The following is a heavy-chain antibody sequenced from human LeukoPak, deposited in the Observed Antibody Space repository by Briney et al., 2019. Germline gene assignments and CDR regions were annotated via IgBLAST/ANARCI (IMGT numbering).Heavy chain of an antibody. Sequence: SGESLKISCKGSGYSFTSYWIGWVRQMPGKGLEWMGIIYPGDSDTRYSPSFQGQVTISADKSISTAYLQWSSLKASDTAMYYCARSAISGGSCHSGDCWFDPWGQGTLVTVSS. D-gene: IGHD2-15*01. CDR3: ARSAISGGSCHSGDCWFDP. V-gene: IGHV5-51*01. CDR1: GYSFTSYW. CDR2: IYPGDSDT. J-gene: IGHJ5*02.